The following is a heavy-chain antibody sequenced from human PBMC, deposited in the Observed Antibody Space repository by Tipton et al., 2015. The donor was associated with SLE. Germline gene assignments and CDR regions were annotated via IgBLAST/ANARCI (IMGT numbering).Heavy chain of an antibody. Sequence: GLVKPSETLSLTCNVSGGSISSSSYYWGWIRQPPGKGLELIGSIYYSGSTYYNPSLKSRVTISVDTSKNQFSLKLSSVTAADTAVYYCARDGGLGDAFDIWGQGTMVTVSS. CDR2: IYYSGST. V-gene: IGHV4-39*07. CDR3: ARDGGLGDAFDI. D-gene: IGHD3/OR15-3a*01. CDR1: GGSISSSSYY. J-gene: IGHJ3*02.